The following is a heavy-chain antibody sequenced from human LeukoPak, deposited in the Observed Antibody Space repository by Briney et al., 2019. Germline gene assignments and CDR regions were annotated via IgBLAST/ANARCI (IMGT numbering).Heavy chain of an antibody. Sequence: GGSLRLSCAASGFTFSSYGMHWVRQAPGKGLEWVAVISYDGSNKYYADSVKGRFTISRDNSRNTLYLQMNSLRAEDTAVYYCATAALVRAPDYWGQGTLVTVSS. CDR3: ATAALVRAPDY. CDR1: GFTFSSYG. CDR2: ISYDGSNK. D-gene: IGHD1-26*01. J-gene: IGHJ4*02. V-gene: IGHV3-30*03.